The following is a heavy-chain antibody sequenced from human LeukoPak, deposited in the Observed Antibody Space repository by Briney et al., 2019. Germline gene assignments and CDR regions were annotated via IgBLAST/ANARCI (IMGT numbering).Heavy chain of an antibody. J-gene: IGHJ4*02. Sequence: SQTLSLTCTVSGGSISSNSYYWSWIRQPAGKGLEWIGRIYAGGSTDYNPSLKSRVTISKDTSKNELSLKLSSVTAADTAVYYCARDSPPAYCTSGSCYFDYWGQGTLVTVSS. CDR1: GGSISSNSYY. CDR2: IYAGGST. V-gene: IGHV4-61*02. CDR3: ARDSPPAYCTSGSCYFDY. D-gene: IGHD2-15*01.